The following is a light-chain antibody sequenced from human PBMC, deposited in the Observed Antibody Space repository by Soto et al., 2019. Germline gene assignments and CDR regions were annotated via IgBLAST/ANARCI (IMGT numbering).Light chain of an antibody. CDR3: CSFAGSNIHVL. V-gene: IGLV2-23*02. CDR1: STDVGGYNY. Sequence: QSALTQPASVSGSPGQAITISCTGTSTDVGGYNYLSWYQHRPGKAPKLIIYEVNQRPSGVSNRFSGSKSGNTASLTISGLQAEDEAIYYCCSFAGSNIHVLFGGGTKLTVL. J-gene: IGLJ2*01. CDR2: EVN.